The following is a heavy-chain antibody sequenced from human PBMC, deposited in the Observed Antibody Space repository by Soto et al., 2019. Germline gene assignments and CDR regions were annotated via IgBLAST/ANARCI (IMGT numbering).Heavy chain of an antibody. CDR3: AKDMCGIRRWTDAVDI. D-gene: IGHD5-18*01. J-gene: IGHJ3*02. V-gene: IGHV3-43*01. CDR1: GFTFDDYT. Sequence: GGSLRLSCAASGFTFDDYTMHWVRQAPGKGLEWVSLISCDGGSTYYADSVKGRFTISRDNSKNSLYLQMNSLRTEDTALYYCAKDMCGIRRWTDAVDIWGQGTMVTVSS. CDR2: ISCDGGST.